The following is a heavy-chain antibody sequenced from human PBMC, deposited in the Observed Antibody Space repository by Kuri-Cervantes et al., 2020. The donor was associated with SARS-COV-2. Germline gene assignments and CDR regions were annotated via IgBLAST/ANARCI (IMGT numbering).Heavy chain of an antibody. CDR2: FDPEDGET. D-gene: IGHD3-10*01. CDR3: ATDRRVRGVMLPDPNRYNWFDP. Sequence: ASVKVSCKASGGTFSSYAISWVRQAPGQGLEWMGGFDPEDGETIYAQKFQGRVTMTEDTSTDTAYMELSSLRSEDAAVYYCATDRRVRGVMLPDPNRYNWFDPWGQGTLVTVSS. CDR1: GGTFSSYA. J-gene: IGHJ5*02. V-gene: IGHV1-24*01.